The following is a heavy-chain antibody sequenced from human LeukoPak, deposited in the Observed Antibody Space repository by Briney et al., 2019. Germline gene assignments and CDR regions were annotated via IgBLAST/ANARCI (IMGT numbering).Heavy chain of an antibody. CDR2: IYHSGST. Sequence: SETLSLTGAVYGGSFSGYYWGWIRQPPGKGLEWIGSIYHSGSTYYNPSLKSRVTISVDTSQNQFSLKLSSVTAADTAVYYCARDRGIQPTFDYWGQGTLVTASS. V-gene: IGHV4-38-2*02. J-gene: IGHJ4*02. CDR1: GGSFSGYY. D-gene: IGHD5-18*01. CDR3: ARDRGIQPTFDY.